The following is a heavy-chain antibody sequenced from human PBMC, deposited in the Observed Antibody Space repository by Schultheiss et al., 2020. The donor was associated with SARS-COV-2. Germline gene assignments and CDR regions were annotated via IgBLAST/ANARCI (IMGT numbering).Heavy chain of an antibody. J-gene: IGHJ4*02. D-gene: IGHD3-9*01. CDR2: ISGSGGST. CDR1: GFTFSSYA. V-gene: IGHV3-23*01. CDR3: ARDLDYYFDY. Sequence: GESLKISCAASGFTFSSYAMSWVRQAPGKGLEWVSAISGSGGSTYYADSVKGRFTISRDNSKNTLYLQMNSLRAEDTAVYYCARDLDYYFDYWGQGTLVTVSS.